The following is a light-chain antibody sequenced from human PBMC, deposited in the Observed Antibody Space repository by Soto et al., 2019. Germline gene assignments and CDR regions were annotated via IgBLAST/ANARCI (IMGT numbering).Light chain of an antibody. V-gene: IGKV1-27*01. CDR1: QGISNY. CDR2: AAS. Sequence: DIPMTQSPSSLSASVGDRVTITCRASQGISNYLAWYQQKPGKVPKLLICAASTLQSGVPSWFSGSGSGTDFNLPISSLQTEDVATYYCQEYNSAPLTFGGGTKVEIK. J-gene: IGKJ4*01. CDR3: QEYNSAPLT.